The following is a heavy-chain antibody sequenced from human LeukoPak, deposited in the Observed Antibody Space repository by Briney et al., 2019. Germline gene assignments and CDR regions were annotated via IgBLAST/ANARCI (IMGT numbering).Heavy chain of an antibody. CDR2: INHSGST. D-gene: IGHD6-13*01. CDR1: GGAFSGCY. CDR3: ARGLIAAAAIDY. V-gene: IGHV4-34*01. J-gene: IGHJ4*02. Sequence: SETLSLTCAVYGGAFSGCYWSWIRQPPGKGLEWIGEINHSGSTNYNPSLKSRVTISVDTSKNQFSLKLSSVTAADTAVYYCARGLIAAAAIDYWGQGTLVTVSS.